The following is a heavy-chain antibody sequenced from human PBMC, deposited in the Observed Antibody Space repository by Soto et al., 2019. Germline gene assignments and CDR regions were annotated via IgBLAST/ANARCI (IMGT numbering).Heavy chain of an antibody. Sequence: QVQLVESGGGVVQPGRSLRLSCAASGFTFSSYGMHWVRQAPGKGLEWVAVISYDGSNKYYADSVKGRFTISRDNSKNTLYLQMNSLRADDTAVYYCATPYEPHHYYYYYGMDVWGQGTTVTVSS. D-gene: IGHD3-3*01. CDR2: ISYDGSNK. CDR3: ATPYEPHHYYYYYGMDV. V-gene: IGHV3-30*03. J-gene: IGHJ6*02. CDR1: GFTFSSYG.